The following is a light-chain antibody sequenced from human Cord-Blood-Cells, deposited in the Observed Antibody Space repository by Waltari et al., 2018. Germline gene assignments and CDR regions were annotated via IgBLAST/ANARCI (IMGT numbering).Light chain of an antibody. Sequence: QSALTQPVSVSESPGQSLTLPCTGTSRDVGSYNLVSWYQQHPGKSPKLMFYEVSTRPSGVSNRFSGSKSGNTASLTISGLQAEDEADYYCCSYAGSSTLVFGGGTKLTVL. CDR3: CSYAGSSTLV. CDR2: EVS. CDR1: SRDVGSYNL. V-gene: IGLV2-23*02. J-gene: IGLJ2*01.